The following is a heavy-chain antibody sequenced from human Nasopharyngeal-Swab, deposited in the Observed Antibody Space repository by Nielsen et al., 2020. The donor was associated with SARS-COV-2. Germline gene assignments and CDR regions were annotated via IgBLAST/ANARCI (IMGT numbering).Heavy chain of an antibody. D-gene: IGHD3-10*01. CDR3: ARARKAIYYYGSGSYYKGGVNWFDP. V-gene: IGHV1-46*01. Sequence: WARHAPGQGAEGLGIINPSGGSTSYAQKFQGRVTMTRDTSTSTVYMELSSLRSEDTAVYYCARARKAIYYYGSGSYYKGGVNWFDPWGQGTLVTVSS. J-gene: IGHJ5*02. CDR2: INPSGGST.